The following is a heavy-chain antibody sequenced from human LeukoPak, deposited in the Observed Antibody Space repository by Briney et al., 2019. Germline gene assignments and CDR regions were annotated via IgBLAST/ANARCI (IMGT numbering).Heavy chain of an antibody. CDR3: ARGETARVDY. J-gene: IGHJ4*02. D-gene: IGHD2-21*02. CDR1: GFAFSSYA. V-gene: IGHV3-48*02. Sequence: PGGSLRLSCAASGFAFSSYAMNWVRQAPGKGLEWRSYISSGSSTIYYADSVEGRFTISRDNAKNSLYLQMNSLRDEDTAVYYCARGETARVDYWGQGILVTVSS. CDR2: ISSGSSTI.